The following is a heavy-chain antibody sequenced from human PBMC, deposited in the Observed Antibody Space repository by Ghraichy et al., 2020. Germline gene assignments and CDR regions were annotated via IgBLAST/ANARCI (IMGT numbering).Heavy chain of an antibody. CDR3: ARQGFTIFGVLYLS. Sequence: SETLSLTCSISGGSISSSSFYWGWIRQPPGKGLEWIGTLYYGGSTYYNPSLKSRVTMSVDTSKNQFSLKLNSVTAADTAVYYCARQGFTIFGVLYLSGGQGTLVTVSS. D-gene: IGHD3-3*01. CDR2: LYYGGST. J-gene: IGHJ4*02. CDR1: GGSISSSSFY. V-gene: IGHV4-39*01.